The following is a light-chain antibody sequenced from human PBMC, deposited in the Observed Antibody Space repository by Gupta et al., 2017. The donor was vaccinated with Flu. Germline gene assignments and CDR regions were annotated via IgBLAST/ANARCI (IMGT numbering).Light chain of an antibody. CDR1: QSRVYSDGNTV. J-gene: IGKJ1*01. Sequence: AALGQPASISCRSSQSRVYSDGNTVLHWFQQRPGQSPRRLIYLVSHRDSGVPDRFSGSGSGTDFTLKISRVEAEDVGVYFCMQGAHWPWAFGQGTKVEIK. CDR2: LVS. V-gene: IGKV2-30*01. CDR3: MQGAHWPWA.